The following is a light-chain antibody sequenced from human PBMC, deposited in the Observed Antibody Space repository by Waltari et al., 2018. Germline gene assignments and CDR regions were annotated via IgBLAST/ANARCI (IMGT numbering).Light chain of an antibody. Sequence: QSALTQPASVSGSPAQSITISCTGTSSDVGSYNLVSWYHQQPGKAPKLMIYEGSKRPSGVSNRFSGSKSGNTASLTISGLQAEDEADYYCCSYAGSSTWVFGGGTKLTVL. V-gene: IGLV2-23*01. J-gene: IGLJ3*02. CDR3: CSYAGSSTWV. CDR1: SSDVGSYNL. CDR2: EGS.